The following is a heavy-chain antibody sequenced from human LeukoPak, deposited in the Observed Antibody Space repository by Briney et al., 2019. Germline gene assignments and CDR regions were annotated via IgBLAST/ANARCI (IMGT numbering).Heavy chain of an antibody. D-gene: IGHD6-19*01. CDR2: IKSKTDGGTT. CDR1: GFTFSNAW. J-gene: IGHJ4*02. V-gene: IGHV3-15*01. CDR3: TTVKYSSGWYLMYYFDY. Sequence: GGSLRLSCAASGFTFSNAWMSWVRQASGKGLEWVGRIKSKTDGGTTDYAAPVKGRFTISRDDSKNTLYLQMNSLKTEDTAVYYCTTVKYSSGWYLMYYFDYWGQGTLVTVSS.